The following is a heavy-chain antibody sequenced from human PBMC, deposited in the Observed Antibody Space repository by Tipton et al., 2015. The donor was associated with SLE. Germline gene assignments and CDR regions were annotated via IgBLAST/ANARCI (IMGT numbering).Heavy chain of an antibody. CDR1: GYSISSGFY. D-gene: IGHD6-13*01. CDR3: AREIAAAGTGD. V-gene: IGHV4-38-2*02. Sequence: TLSLTCTVSGYSISSGFYWGWIRQPPGKGLEWIGSIYHSGTTYYNPSLKSRVTISVDTSKNQFSLRLSSVTAADTAVYYCAREIAAAGTGDWGQGTLVTVSS. CDR2: IYHSGTT. J-gene: IGHJ4*02.